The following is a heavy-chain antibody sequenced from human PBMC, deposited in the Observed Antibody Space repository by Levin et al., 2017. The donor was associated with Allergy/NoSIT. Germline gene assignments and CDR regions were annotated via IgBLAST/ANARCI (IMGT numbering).Heavy chain of an antibody. V-gene: IGHV4-39*01. CDR1: GGSIRGGSYS. CDR3: ATGPSGFDY. Sequence: SQTLSLTCNVSGGSIRGGSYSWGWIRQPPEKGLEWIGTISSGRSTYYNPSFNSRLTISLDTSQNLFSLKLDSLTAADTAVYYCATGPSGFDYWGQGTLVTVSS. CDR2: ISSGRST. J-gene: IGHJ4*02. D-gene: IGHD1-26*01.